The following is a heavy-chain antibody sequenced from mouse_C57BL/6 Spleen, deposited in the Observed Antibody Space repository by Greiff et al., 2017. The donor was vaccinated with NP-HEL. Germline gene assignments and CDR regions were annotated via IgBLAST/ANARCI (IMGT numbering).Heavy chain of an antibody. CDR1: GFTFSSYA. J-gene: IGHJ1*03. Sequence: EVQLVESGGGLVKPGGSLKLSCAASGFTFSSYAMSWVRQTPEKSLEWVATISAGGSYTYYPDNVKGRFTISRDNTKNNLYLQMSHLNSEDTARYYWAREGYSRNFDVWGTGTTVTVSS. CDR2: ISAGGSYT. CDR3: AREGYSRNFDV. D-gene: IGHD3-1*01. V-gene: IGHV5-4*01.